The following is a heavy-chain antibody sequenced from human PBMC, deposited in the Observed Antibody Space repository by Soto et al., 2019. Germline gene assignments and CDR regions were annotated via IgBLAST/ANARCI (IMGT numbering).Heavy chain of an antibody. CDR2: IIPIFGTA. CDR3: ASSITIFGGGYYYYGMDV. V-gene: IGHV1-69*01. D-gene: IGHD3-3*01. CDR1: GGTFSSYA. J-gene: IGHJ6*02. Sequence: QVQLVQSGAEVKKPGSSVKVSCKASGGTFSSYAISWVRQAPGQGLEGMGGIIPIFGTANYAQKFQGRVTITADESTSTAYMELSSLRSEDTAVYYCASSITIFGGGYYYYGMDVWGQGTTVTVSS.